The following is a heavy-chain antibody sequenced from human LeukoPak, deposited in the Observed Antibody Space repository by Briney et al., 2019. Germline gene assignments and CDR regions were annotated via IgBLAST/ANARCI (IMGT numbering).Heavy chain of an antibody. CDR3: ARYSGWYFDY. CDR1: GGSVSSGSYY. CDR2: IYYSGST. J-gene: IGHJ4*02. D-gene: IGHD6-19*01. V-gene: IGHV4-61*01. Sequence: SETLSLTCTVSGGSVSSGSYYWRWIRQPPGTGLEWIGYIYYSGSTNYNPSLKSRVTISVDTSKNQFSLKLSSVTAADTAVYYCARYSGWYFDYWGQGTLATVSS.